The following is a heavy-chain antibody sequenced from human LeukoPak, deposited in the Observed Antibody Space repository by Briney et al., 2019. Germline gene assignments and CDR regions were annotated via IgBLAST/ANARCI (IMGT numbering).Heavy chain of an antibody. CDR1: GFTFNSYA. CDR2: INSDGSST. V-gene: IGHV3-74*01. J-gene: IGHJ4*02. Sequence: AGGSLRLSCAASGFTFNSYAMSWVRQAPGKGLVWVSRINSDGSSTSYADSVKGRFTISRDNAKNTLYLQMNSLRAEDTAVYYCARALGGYDTDYWGQGTLVTVSS. D-gene: IGHD5-12*01. CDR3: ARALGGYDTDY.